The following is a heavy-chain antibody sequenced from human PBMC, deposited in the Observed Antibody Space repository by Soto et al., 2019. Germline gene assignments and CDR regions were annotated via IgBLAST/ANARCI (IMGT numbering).Heavy chain of an antibody. CDR2: ISGSSSYT. Sequence: QVQLVESGGGLVKPGGSLRLSCAASGFTFSDSYMSRIRQAPGKGLEWGSYISGSSSYTKYAEYVEGRFTISRDNAKNSVYLKRISLRADDTAVYYCASSGSARQRYFDPWGQGTLVTVSS. D-gene: IGHD3-10*01. CDR1: GFTFSDSY. CDR3: ASSGSARQRYFDP. V-gene: IGHV3-11*05. J-gene: IGHJ5*02.